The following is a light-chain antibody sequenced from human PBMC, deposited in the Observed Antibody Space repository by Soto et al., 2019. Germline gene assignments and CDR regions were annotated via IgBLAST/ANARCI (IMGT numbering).Light chain of an antibody. V-gene: IGKV3-15*01. CDR2: GAS. J-gene: IGKJ3*01. CDR3: QQYNNWTPFT. CDR1: QSVSSN. Sequence: EIVMTHSPATLSVSPGERATLSCRASQSVSSNLAWYQQKPGQAPRLLIYGASTRATGIPARFSGSGSGTEITLTISSLQSEDFAVYYCQQYNNWTPFTFGPGTKVDIK.